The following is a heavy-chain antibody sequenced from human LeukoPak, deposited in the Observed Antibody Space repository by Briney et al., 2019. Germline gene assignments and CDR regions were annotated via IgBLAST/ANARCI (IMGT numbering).Heavy chain of an antibody. V-gene: IGHV4-39*01. CDR3: ARGRKSSGWSHYYYYYGMDV. Sequence: TSETLSLTCTVSGGSISSSSYYWGWIRQPPGKGLEWIGSIYYSRSTYYNPSLKSRVTISVDTSKNQFSLKLSSVTAADTAVYYCARGRKSSGWSHYYYYYGMDVWGQGTTVTVSS. D-gene: IGHD6-19*01. J-gene: IGHJ6*02. CDR1: GGSISSSSYY. CDR2: IYYSRST.